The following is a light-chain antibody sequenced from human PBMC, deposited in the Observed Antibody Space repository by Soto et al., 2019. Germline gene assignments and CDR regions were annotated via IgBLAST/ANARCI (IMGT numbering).Light chain of an antibody. CDR1: SSDVGSYNL. V-gene: IGLV2-23*03. CDR3: CSYAGSRTFDI. CDR2: EGS. J-gene: IGLJ2*01. Sequence: QSALTQPASVSGSPGQSITISCTGTSSDVGSYNLVSWFQQHPDKAPKLIIFEGSKLPSGVSDRFSGSKSGNTASLAISGLQAEDEADYYCCSYAGSRTFDIFGGGTKLTVL.